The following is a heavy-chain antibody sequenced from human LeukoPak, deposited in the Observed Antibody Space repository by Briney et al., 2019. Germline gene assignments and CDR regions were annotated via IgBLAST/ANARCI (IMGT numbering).Heavy chain of an antibody. CDR1: GLTFSSYA. V-gene: IGHV3-23*01. J-gene: IGHJ5*02. CDR3: AKDWIYYDFWSGYYTPPHNWFDP. D-gene: IGHD3-3*01. Sequence: GGSLRLSCAASGLTFSSYAMSWVRQAPGKGLEWVSAISGSGGSTYYADSVKGRFTISRDNSKNTLYLQMNSLRAEDTAVYYCAKDWIYYDFWSGYYTPPHNWFDPWGQGTLVTVSS. CDR2: ISGSGGST.